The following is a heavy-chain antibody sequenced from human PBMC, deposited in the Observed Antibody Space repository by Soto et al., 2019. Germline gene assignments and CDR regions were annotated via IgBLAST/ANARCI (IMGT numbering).Heavy chain of an antibody. CDR3: AHRQAGVLVGYYCYGVDV. CDR2: IYWDDDK. CDR1: GFSLSTSGVG. D-gene: IGHD3-3*01. J-gene: IGHJ6*02. Sequence: QITLKESGPTLVKPTQTLTLTCTFSGFSLSTSGVGVGWIRQPPGKALEWLALIYWDDDKRYSPSLKSRLTITHDSSKNQVVLTTTNMDPVDTATYYCAHRQAGVLVGYYCYGVDVWGRGSTVTVSS. V-gene: IGHV2-5*02.